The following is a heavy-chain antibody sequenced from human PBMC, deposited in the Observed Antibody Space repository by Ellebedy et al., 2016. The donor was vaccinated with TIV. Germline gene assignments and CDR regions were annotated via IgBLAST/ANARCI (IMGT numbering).Heavy chain of an antibody. V-gene: IGHV3-11*06. CDR2: ITTGGGST. Sequence: GGSLRLXXAASGFTFSYYWMHWVRQAPGKGLEWVSAITTGGGSTNYANSVKGRFTISRDDAKNSLYLQMYSLRVEDTAVYYCTTENWYRFESWGQGTLVTVSS. CDR3: TTENWYRFES. CDR1: GFTFSYYW. J-gene: IGHJ4*02. D-gene: IGHD6-13*01.